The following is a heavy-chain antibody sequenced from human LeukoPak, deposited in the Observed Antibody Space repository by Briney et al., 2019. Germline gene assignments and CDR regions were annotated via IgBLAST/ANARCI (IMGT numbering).Heavy chain of an antibody. Sequence: GGSLRLSCAASGFTFIHNGIHWVRQAPGKGLEWVAFIRYDGSDKFYAVSVKGRFTISRDNVKNTVYLQMNSLRAEDTAVYYCATLEMATITADYWGQGTLVTVSS. V-gene: IGHV3-30*02. CDR2: IRYDGSDK. D-gene: IGHD5-24*01. CDR3: ATLEMATITADY. J-gene: IGHJ4*02. CDR1: GFTFIHNG.